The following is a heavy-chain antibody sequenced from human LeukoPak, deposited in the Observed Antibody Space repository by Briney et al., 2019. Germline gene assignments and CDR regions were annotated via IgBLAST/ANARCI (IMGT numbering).Heavy chain of an antibody. Sequence: SETLSLTCTVSGGSISSGGYYWSWIRQHPGKGLEWIGYIYYSGSTYYNPSLKSRVTISVDTSKNQFSLKLSSVTAADTAVYYCARVYPLNWFDPWGQGTLVTVSS. CDR3: ARVYPLNWFDP. CDR1: GGSISSGGYY. V-gene: IGHV4-30-4*08. J-gene: IGHJ5*02. CDR2: IYYSGST.